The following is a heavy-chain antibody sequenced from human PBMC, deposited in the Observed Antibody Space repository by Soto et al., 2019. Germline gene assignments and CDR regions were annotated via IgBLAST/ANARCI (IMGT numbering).Heavy chain of an antibody. D-gene: IGHD2-15*01. CDR3: ARIIGGSRHCGTDY. J-gene: IGHJ4*02. V-gene: IGHV3-30-3*01. CDR2: ISYDGSNK. Sequence: QVQLVESGGGVVQPGRSLRLSCAASGFSFSSYAMHWVRQAPGKGLEWVALISYDGSNKYYSDSVRGRFTISRDNSKNTLYLQMNSLRAEDTTVYYCARIIGGSRHCGTDYWGQGTLVIVSS. CDR1: GFSFSSYA.